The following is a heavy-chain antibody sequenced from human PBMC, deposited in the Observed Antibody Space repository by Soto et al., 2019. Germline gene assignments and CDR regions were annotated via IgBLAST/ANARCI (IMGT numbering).Heavy chain of an antibody. Sequence: GESLKISCKGSGYSFTSYWISWVLQIPGKGLEWMGRIDPSDSYTNYSPSFQGHVTISADKSISTAYLQWSSLKASDTAMYYCARTSRGHSSGYYYDAFDIWGQGRMVTVSS. CDR2: IDPSDSYT. D-gene: IGHD3-22*01. V-gene: IGHV5-10-1*01. J-gene: IGHJ3*02. CDR3: ARTSRGHSSGYYYDAFDI. CDR1: GYSFTSYW.